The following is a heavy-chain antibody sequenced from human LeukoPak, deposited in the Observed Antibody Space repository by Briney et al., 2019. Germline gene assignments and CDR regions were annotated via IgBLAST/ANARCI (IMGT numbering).Heavy chain of an antibody. CDR1: GFIFSSYA. Sequence: GGSLRLSCAASGFIFSSYAMSWVRQAPGKGLEWVSAISGSGGSTYYADSVKGRFTISRDNSKNTLYLQMNSLRAEDTAVYYCAKDRLYNWNYFPPRVDFDYWGQGTLVTVSS. CDR2: ISGSGGST. D-gene: IGHD1-7*01. V-gene: IGHV3-23*01. CDR3: AKDRLYNWNYFPPRVDFDY. J-gene: IGHJ4*02.